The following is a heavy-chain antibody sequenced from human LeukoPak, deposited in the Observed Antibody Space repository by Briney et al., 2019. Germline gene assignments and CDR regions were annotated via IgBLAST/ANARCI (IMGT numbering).Heavy chain of an antibody. V-gene: IGHV3-23*01. D-gene: IGHD6-19*01. Sequence: GGSLRLSCAASGFTFSSYSMNWVRQAPGKGLEWVSAISGSGASTYYADSVKGRFTISRDNSKNTVYLQMNSLRAEDTAVYYCAKAGYTSGLTWGQGTLVTVSS. J-gene: IGHJ5*02. CDR2: ISGSGAST. CDR3: AKAGYTSGLT. CDR1: GFTFSSYS.